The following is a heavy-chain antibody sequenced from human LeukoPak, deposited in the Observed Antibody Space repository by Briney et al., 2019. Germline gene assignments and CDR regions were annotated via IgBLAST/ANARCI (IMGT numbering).Heavy chain of an antibody. D-gene: IGHD6-19*01. V-gene: IGHV3-7*01. Sequence: GGSLRLSCAASGFTFSIYWMSWVRQAPGKGLEWVANIKQDGSEKYYVDSVKGRFTISRDNAKNSLYLQMNSLRAEDAAVYYCARGSDEQWKEYYFDYWGQGTLVTVSS. CDR3: ARGSDEQWKEYYFDY. J-gene: IGHJ4*02. CDR2: IKQDGSEK. CDR1: GFTFSIYW.